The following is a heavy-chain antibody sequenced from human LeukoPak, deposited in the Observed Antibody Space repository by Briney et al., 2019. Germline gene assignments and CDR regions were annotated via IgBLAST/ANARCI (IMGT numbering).Heavy chain of an antibody. CDR1: GGSFRGNY. CDR2: ISHSGRT. V-gene: IGHV4-34*01. J-gene: IGHJ4*02. D-gene: IGHD3-22*01. Sequence: PSETLSLTCAVYGGSFRGNYWTWIRQPPGKGLEWIGEISHSGRTNYNPSLKSRVTISLDTSKNQFSLKLSSVTAADTAVYFCTMGYDSSPLYWGQGPLVTVSS. CDR3: TMGYDSSPLY.